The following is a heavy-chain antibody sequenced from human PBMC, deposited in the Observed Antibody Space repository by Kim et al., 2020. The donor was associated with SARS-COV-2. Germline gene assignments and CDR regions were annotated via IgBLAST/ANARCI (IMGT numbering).Heavy chain of an antibody. D-gene: IGHD6-13*01. V-gene: IGHV3-30*18. CDR1: GFTFSSYG. CDR2: ISYDGSNK. Sequence: GGSLRLSCAASGFTFSSYGMHWVRQAPGKGLEWVAVISYDGSNKYYADSVKGRFTISRDNSKNTLYLQMNSLRAEDTAMYYCAKDPGSSSWKIDYWGQGTLVTVSS. J-gene: IGHJ4*02. CDR3: AKDPGSSSWKIDY.